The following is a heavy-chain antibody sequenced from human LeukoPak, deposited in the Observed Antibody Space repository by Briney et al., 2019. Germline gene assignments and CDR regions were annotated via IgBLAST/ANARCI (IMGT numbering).Heavy chain of an antibody. J-gene: IGHJ1*01. D-gene: IGHD6-13*01. CDR1: GFTFSSYG. CDR3: ARGEYSSSWHSEYFQH. Sequence: GGSLRLSCAASGFTFSSYGMHWVRQAPGKGLAWVAIIWCDGSNQYYADSVKGRLTISRDNPKDTLYLQMNSLRVEDTAVYYCARGEYSSSWHSEYFQHWGQGTLVSVSS. V-gene: IGHV3-33*01. CDR2: IWCDGSNQ.